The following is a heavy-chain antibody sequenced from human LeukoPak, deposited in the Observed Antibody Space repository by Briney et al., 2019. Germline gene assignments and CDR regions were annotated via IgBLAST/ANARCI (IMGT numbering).Heavy chain of an antibody. J-gene: IGHJ6*03. D-gene: IGHD3-10*01. CDR3: ARVLGSGLHYYMDV. V-gene: IGHV3-20*04. Sequence: PGGSLRLSCAASGFTFDDYGMSWVRQPPGKGLEWVSGINWNGGSTGYADSVKGRFTISRDNAKNSLYLEMNSLRVEDTALYYCARVLGSGLHYYMDVWGKGTTVTVSS. CDR1: GFTFDDYG. CDR2: INWNGGST.